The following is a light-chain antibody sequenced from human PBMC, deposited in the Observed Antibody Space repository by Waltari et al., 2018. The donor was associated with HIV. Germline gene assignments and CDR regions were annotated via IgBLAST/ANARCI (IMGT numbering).Light chain of an antibody. Sequence: ATRMTQSPPSFSASTGYRVTITCRASRDISTHLAWYQQKPGSAPKLLMYGATTLQSGVPSRFNGSGSGTDFTLTINCLQSEDFATYYCQQYYSSPQTFGQGTKVEVK. CDR3: QQYYSSPQT. V-gene: IGKV1-8*01. CDR2: GAT. J-gene: IGKJ1*01. CDR1: RDISTH.